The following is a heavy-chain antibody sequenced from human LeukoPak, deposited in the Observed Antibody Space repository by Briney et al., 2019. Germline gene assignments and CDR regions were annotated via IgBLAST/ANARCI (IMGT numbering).Heavy chain of an antibody. CDR3: ARAPPGLIYGPGDY. V-gene: IGHV1-18*01. D-gene: IGHD3-3*02. CDR1: GYTFTSYG. J-gene: IGHJ4*02. CDR2: ISASNGDT. Sequence: ASVKVSCKASGYTFTSYGITWVRRAPGQGLEWVGWISASNGDTTYAQKLQDRATMTTDTFTSTAYMELRSLRSDDTAVYYCARAPPGLIYGPGDYWGQGTLVTASS.